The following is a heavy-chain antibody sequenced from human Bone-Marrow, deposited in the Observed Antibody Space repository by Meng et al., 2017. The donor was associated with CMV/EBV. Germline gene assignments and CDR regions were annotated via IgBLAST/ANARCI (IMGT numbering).Heavy chain of an antibody. D-gene: IGHD2/OR15-2a*01. J-gene: IGHJ6*02. CDR3: ARDRNRAGYGLDV. V-gene: IGHV3-48*04. CDR1: GFTFSTSA. CDR2: ISSSGTNI. Sequence: GESLKISCAASGFTFSTSAMSWVRQAPGKGLEWVSSISSSGTNIDYTDSVKGRFTVSRDNAKNSLFLQMNSLRGEDTGIYYCARDRNRAGYGLDVWGQGTTVTVSS.